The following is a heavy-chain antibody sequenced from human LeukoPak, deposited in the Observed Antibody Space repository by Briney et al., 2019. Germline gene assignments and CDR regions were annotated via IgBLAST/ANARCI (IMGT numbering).Heavy chain of an antibody. D-gene: IGHD3-3*01. V-gene: IGHV4-59*08. CDR2: IYYSGST. CDR3: ARHVRFLEWLSSYYFDY. J-gene: IGHJ4*02. Sequence: KTSETLSLTCTASGGSISSYYWSWIRQPPGKGLEWIGYIYYSGSTNYNPSLKSRVTISVDTSKNQFSLTLTSLPAADPAVYYCARHVRFLEWLSSYYFDYWGQGTLVTVSS. CDR1: GGSISSYY.